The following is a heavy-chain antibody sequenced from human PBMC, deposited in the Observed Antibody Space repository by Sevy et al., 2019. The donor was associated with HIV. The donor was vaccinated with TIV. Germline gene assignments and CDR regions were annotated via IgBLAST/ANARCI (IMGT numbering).Heavy chain of an antibody. D-gene: IGHD2-15*01. CDR3: AREGAPYRNVRYCSGDNCYYNWFDP. CDR1: GFIFNDYA. CDR2: ISDDGNNK. Sequence: GGSLRLSCAASGFIFNDYAMHWVRQAPGKGLEWVAVISDDGNNKYYGDSVEGRFTISRDNSKDTVYLQMNSLRAVDTAIYYCAREGAPYRNVRYCSGDNCYYNWFDPRGQGTLVTVSS. J-gene: IGHJ5*02. V-gene: IGHV3-30-3*01.